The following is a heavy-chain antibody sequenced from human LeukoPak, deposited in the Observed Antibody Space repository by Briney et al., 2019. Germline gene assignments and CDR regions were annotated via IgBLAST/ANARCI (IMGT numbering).Heavy chain of an antibody. CDR1: GFTFSSYW. D-gene: IGHD1-7*01. CDR3: ARGNWNYKYYFDY. CDR2: IKQDGSEK. Sequence: GGSLRLSCAASGFTFSSYWMSWVRQAPGKGLEWVANIKQDGSEKYYVDSVKGRFTISRDNAKNSLYLQMNSLRAEDTAVYYCARGNWNYKYYFDYWGQGTLVTVSS. V-gene: IGHV3-7*03. J-gene: IGHJ4*02.